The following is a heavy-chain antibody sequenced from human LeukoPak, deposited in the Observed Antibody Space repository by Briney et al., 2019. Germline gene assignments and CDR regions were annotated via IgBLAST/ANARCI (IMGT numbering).Heavy chain of an antibody. CDR2: IYYSGST. V-gene: IGHV4-59*04. CDR1: GFTFSDYY. CDR3: ARLETYDSTLDY. Sequence: GSLRLSCAASGFTFSDYYMSWIRQPPGKGLEWIGNIYYSGSTYYNPSLKSRVTISVDTSKNQFSLWLSSVTAADTAVYYCARLETYDSTLDYWGQGTLVTASS. D-gene: IGHD3-22*01. J-gene: IGHJ4*02.